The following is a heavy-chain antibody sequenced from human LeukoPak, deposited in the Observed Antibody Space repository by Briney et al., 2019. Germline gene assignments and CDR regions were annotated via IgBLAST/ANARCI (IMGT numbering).Heavy chain of an antibody. J-gene: IGHJ4*02. CDR3: ARQNYYGSGSYDY. V-gene: IGHV4-39*01. Sequence: SETLSLTCTVSGGSISTNSYYWGWIRQPPGKGLEWIGSIYYSGSTYYNPSLKSRVTISVDTSKNQFSLKLSSVTAADTAVYYCARQNYYGSGSYDYWGQGTLVTVSS. CDR2: IYYSGST. CDR1: GGSISTNSYY. D-gene: IGHD3-10*01.